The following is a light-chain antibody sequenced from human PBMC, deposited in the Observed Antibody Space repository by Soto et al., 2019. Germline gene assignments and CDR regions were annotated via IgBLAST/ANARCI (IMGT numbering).Light chain of an antibody. CDR3: QQYNSYSRS. CDR1: QSISSW. J-gene: IGKJ2*03. V-gene: IGKV1-5*01. CDR2: DAS. Sequence: DIQMTQSPSTLSASVGHRVTITCRASQSISSWLAWYQQKPGKAPKLLIYDASSLESGVPSRFSGSGSGTEFTLTISSLQPDDFAPYYCQQYNSYSRSFGQGTKLEIK.